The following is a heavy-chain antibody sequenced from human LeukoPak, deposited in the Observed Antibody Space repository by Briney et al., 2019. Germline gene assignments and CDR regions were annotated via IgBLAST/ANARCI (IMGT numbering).Heavy chain of an antibody. CDR3: ASGLYSSSWYAGAV. J-gene: IGHJ4*02. D-gene: IGHD6-13*01. V-gene: IGHV1-8*03. CDR2: MNPNSGNT. Sequence: GASVKVSCKASGYTFTSYDINWVRQATGQGREWMGWMNPNSGNTGYAQKFQGRVTITRNTSISTAYMELSSLRSEDTAVYYCASGLYSSSWYAGAVWGQGTLVTVSS. CDR1: GYTFTSYD.